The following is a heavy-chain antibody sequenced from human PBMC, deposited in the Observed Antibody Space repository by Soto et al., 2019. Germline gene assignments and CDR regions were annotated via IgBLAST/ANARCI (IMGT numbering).Heavy chain of an antibody. CDR2: IWYDGSNK. Sequence: PGGSLRLSCAASGFTFSSYGMHWVRQAPGKGLEWVAVIWYDGSNKYYADSVKGRFTISRDNSKNTLYLQMNSLRAEDTAVYYCAREGSCSSTSCHKTRIQLWLPRTRLAPIDYWGQGTLVTVSS. CDR3: AREGSCSSTSCHKTRIQLWLPRTRLAPIDY. J-gene: IGHJ4*02. V-gene: IGHV3-33*01. D-gene: IGHD2-2*02. CDR1: GFTFSSYG.